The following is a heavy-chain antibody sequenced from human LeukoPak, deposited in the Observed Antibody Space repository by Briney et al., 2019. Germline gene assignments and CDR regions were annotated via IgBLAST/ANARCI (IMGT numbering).Heavy chain of an antibody. D-gene: IGHD6-13*01. V-gene: IGHV4-34*01. J-gene: IGHJ2*01. Sequence: PSETLSLTCAVYGGSFSGYYWSWIRQPPGKGLEWIGEINHSGSTNYNPSLKSRVTISVDTSKNQFSLKLSSVTAADTAVYYCARLNVAAAGLYWYFDLWGRGTLVTVSS. CDR3: ARLNVAAAGLYWYFDL. CDR2: INHSGST. CDR1: GGSFSGYY.